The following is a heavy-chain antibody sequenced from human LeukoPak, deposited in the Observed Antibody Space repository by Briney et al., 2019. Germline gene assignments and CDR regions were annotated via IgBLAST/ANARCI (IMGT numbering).Heavy chain of an antibody. J-gene: IGHJ4*02. CDR2: IYYSGST. Sequence: SETLSLTCTVSGGSISSYYWSWIRQPPGKGLEWIGYIYYSGSTNYNPSLKSRVTISVDTSKNQFSLKLSSVTAADTAVYYCARLGSSSWYWRDPGGYYFDYWGQGTLVTVSS. CDR1: GGSISSYY. CDR3: ARLGSSSWYWRDPGGYYFDY. V-gene: IGHV4-59*08. D-gene: IGHD6-13*01.